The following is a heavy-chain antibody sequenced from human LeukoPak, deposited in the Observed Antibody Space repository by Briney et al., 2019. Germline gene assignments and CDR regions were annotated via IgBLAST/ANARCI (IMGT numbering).Heavy chain of an antibody. J-gene: IGHJ4*02. D-gene: IGHD3-10*01. V-gene: IGHV4-4*07. Sequence: PSETLSLTCSVSGGSVNSYYWSWIQQPAGKGLEWIGRFYTSGSTDYNPSLKSRLTMSVDTSKNQFSLNLSSVTAADTAVYYCARDSRDPSLWFGELLSPLDCWGQGTLVTVSS. CDR1: GGSVNSYY. CDR3: ARDSRDPSLWFGELLSPLDC. CDR2: FYTSGST.